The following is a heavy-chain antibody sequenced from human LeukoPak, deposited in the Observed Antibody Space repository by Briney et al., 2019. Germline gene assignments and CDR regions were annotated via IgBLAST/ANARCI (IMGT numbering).Heavy chain of an antibody. J-gene: IGHJ4*02. CDR3: ARASNSSGWDEFDY. CDR1: GFTFSSYE. CDR2: ISSSDSTI. D-gene: IGHD6-19*01. V-gene: IGHV3-48*03. Sequence: GGSLRLSCAASGFTFSSYEMNWVRQAPGKGLEWVSYISSSDSTIYYADSVKGRFTISRDNAKSSLYLQMNSLRAEDTGVYYCARASNSSGWDEFDYWGQGTLVTVSS.